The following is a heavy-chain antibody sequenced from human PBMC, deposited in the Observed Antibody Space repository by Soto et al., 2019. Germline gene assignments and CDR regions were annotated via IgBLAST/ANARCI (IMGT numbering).Heavy chain of an antibody. D-gene: IGHD5-12*01. V-gene: IGHV4-39*01. CDR3: ARHFGYSGVGVD. CDR1: GGSISTSSYY. CDR2: IHYSGST. J-gene: IGHJ4*02. Sequence: QLQLQESGPGLVKPSETLSLTCTVSGGSISTSSYYWGWIRQPPGKGLEWIGSIHYSGSTYYNPSLKSRVTISVDTSKRQFSLRLSSVTAADTAVYYCARHFGYSGVGVDWGQGTLVTVSS.